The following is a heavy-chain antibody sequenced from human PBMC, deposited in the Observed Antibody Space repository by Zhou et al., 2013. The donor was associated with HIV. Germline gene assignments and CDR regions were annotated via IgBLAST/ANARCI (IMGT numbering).Heavy chain of an antibody. V-gene: IGHV1-18*01. D-gene: IGHD3-22*01. CDR1: GYTFATSG. J-gene: IGHJ4*02. Sequence: QVQLVQSGAEVKKPGASVKVSCKASGYTFATSGINWVRQAPGQGLEWVGWVSAYTGHTTYAQKFQGRVSMTADTSTTTAYMDLRSLKADDTAVYYCARASGSGYYSHMNYWGQGTLVAVSS. CDR3: ARASGSGYYSHMNY. CDR2: VSAYTGHT.